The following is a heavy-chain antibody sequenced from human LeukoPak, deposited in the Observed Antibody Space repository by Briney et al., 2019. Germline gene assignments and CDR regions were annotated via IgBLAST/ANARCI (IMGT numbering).Heavy chain of an antibody. V-gene: IGHV4-4*07. CDR3: ARGGLPRENWFDP. J-gene: IGHJ5*02. Sequence: SETLSLTCTVSDGSISTYYWSWIRQPAGKGLEWIGRIYTTGSTNCNPSLKSRVTMSVDTSKNQFSLKLTSVTAADTAVYYCARGGLPRENWFDPWGQGTLVTVSS. D-gene: IGHD3/OR15-3a*01. CDR2: IYTTGST. CDR1: DGSISTYY.